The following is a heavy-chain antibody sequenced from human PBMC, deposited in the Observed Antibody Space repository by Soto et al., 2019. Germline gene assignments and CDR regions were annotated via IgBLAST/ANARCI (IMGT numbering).Heavy chain of an antibody. V-gene: IGHV1-69*06. CDR1: GGTFSSYA. J-gene: IGHJ4*02. CDR3: ASWGYDSSGYLGYFDY. CDR2: VIPIFGTA. Sequence: ASVKVSCKASGGTFSSYAISWVRQAPGQGLEWMGGVIPIFGTANYAQKFQGRVTITADKSTSTAYMELSSLRSEDTAVYYCASWGYDSSGYLGYFDYWGQGTLVTVSS. D-gene: IGHD3-22*01.